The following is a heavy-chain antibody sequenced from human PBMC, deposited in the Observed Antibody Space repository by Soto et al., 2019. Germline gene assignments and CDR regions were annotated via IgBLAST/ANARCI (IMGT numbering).Heavy chain of an antibody. V-gene: IGHV3-15*07. CDR2: IKSKTDGGTT. Sequence: EVQLVESGGGLVKPGGSLRLSCAASGFTFSNAWMNWVRQAPGKGLEWVGRIKSKTDGGTTDYAAPVKGRFTISRDDSKNTRDLQMNSLKTEDTAVYYCTTEVLEWLLYNDAFDIWGQGTMVTVSS. D-gene: IGHD3-3*01. J-gene: IGHJ3*02. CDR1: GFTFSNAW. CDR3: TTEVLEWLLYNDAFDI.